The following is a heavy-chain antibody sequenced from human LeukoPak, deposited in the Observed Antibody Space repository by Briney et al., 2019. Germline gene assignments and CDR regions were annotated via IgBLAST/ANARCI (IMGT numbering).Heavy chain of an antibody. Sequence: ASVKVSCKASGYTFTGHFIHWVRQALGQGLEWMGWSNPDSGGTNYAQKFQGRVTMTRDTSISTAYMELSRVRSDDTAVYYCAREYSRYSGAYYDYWGQGTLVTVSS. V-gene: IGHV1-2*02. CDR3: AREYSRYSGAYYDY. D-gene: IGHD5-12*01. CDR2: SNPDSGGT. J-gene: IGHJ4*02. CDR1: GYTFTGHF.